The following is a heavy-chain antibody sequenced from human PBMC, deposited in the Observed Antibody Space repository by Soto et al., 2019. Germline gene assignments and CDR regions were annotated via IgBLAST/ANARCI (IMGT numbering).Heavy chain of an antibody. CDR3: AREGGITDYYYYYMDV. V-gene: IGHV3-66*01. CDR1: GFSVSTNY. Sequence: GGSLRLSCAASGFSVSTNYMSWVRQAPGEGLEWVSVIYSGGSTYYADSVKGRFTIFRDNSKNTLYLQMNSLRAEDTAVYYCAREGGITDYYYYYMDVWGKGTTVTVSS. D-gene: IGHD3-16*01. J-gene: IGHJ6*03. CDR2: IYSGGST.